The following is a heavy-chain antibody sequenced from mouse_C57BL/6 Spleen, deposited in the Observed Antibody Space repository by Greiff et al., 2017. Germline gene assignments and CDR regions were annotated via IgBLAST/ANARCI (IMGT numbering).Heavy chain of an antibody. CDR3: ARIYYDYDGGYAMDY. D-gene: IGHD2-4*01. CDR2: IDPANGNT. J-gene: IGHJ4*01. CDR1: GFNIKNTY. V-gene: IGHV14-3*01. Sequence: EVQLQESVAELVRPGASVKLSCTASGFNIKNTYMHWVKQRPEQGLEWIGRIDPANGNTKYASKFQGKATITADTSSNTAYLQLSSLTSEDTAIYYCARIYYDYDGGYAMDYWGQGTSVTVSS.